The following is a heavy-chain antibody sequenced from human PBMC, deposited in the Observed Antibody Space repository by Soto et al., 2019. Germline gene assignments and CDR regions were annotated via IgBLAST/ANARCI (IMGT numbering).Heavy chain of an antibody. D-gene: IGHD1-26*01. CDR3: ASQEWELLLVDY. CDR1: GFTFSSYA. J-gene: IGHJ4*02. V-gene: IGHV3-30-3*01. Sequence: PGGSLRLSCGASGFTFSSYAMHWVRQAPGKGLEWVAVISYDGSNKYYADSVKGRFTISRDNSKNTLYLQMNSLRAEDTAVYYCASQEWELLLVDYWGQGTLVTVSS. CDR2: ISYDGSNK.